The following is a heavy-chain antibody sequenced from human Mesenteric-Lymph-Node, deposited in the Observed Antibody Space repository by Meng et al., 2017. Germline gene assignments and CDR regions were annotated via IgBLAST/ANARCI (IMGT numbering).Heavy chain of an antibody. V-gene: IGHV3-33*01. CDR3: TGNSHIYGFDY. CDR1: GFTFSSLG. CDR2: IWSDGNTK. Sequence: QVHLVESGGGVVQSGRSLRFSCAASGFTFSSLGMHWVRQAPGKGLEWGAVIWSDGNTKYYADSVKDRFTISRDNSKSTLYLQMNSLRAEDTAVYYCTGNSHIYGFDYWGPGTLVTVSS. D-gene: IGHD5-18*01. J-gene: IGHJ4*02.